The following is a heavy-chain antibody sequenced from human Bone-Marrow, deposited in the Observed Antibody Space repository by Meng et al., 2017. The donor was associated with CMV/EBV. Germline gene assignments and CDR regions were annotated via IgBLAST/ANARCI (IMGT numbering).Heavy chain of an antibody. CDR2: ISSSGSTI. D-gene: IGHD3-16*01. CDR3: ATRSASDQ. J-gene: IGHJ5*02. CDR1: GFTFNNYP. V-gene: IGHV3-48*04. Sequence: GESLKISCAASGFTFNNYPMTWVRQAPGKGLEWVSYISSSGSTIYYADSVKGRFTISRDNAKNSLYLQMSSLRADDTAVYHCATRSASDQWGQGMLVTVSS.